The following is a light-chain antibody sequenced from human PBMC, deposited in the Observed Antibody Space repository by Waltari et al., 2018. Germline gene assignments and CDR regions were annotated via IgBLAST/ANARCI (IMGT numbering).Light chain of an antibody. CDR3: CAYTGSVWV. Sequence: SWYQQHQVKAPNLMIYDVSARPSGVSNRFSGSKSVNTASLTISALQADDEADYYCCAYTGSVWVFGGGTKLTVL. V-gene: IGLV2-14*03. J-gene: IGLJ3*02. CDR2: DVS.